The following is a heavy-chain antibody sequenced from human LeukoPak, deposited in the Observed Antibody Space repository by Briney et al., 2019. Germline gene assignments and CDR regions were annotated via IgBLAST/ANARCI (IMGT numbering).Heavy chain of an antibody. J-gene: IGHJ4*02. CDR2: INPNSGGT. CDR1: GYTFTGYY. CDR3: ARADYDFWSGYYDY. V-gene: IGHV1-2*02. D-gene: IGHD3-3*01. Sequence: GASVKVSCKASGYTFTGYYMYWVRQAPGQGLEWMGWINPNSGGTNYAQKFQGRVTMTRDTSISTAYMELSRLRSDDTAVYYCARADYDFWSGYYDYWGQGTLVTVSS.